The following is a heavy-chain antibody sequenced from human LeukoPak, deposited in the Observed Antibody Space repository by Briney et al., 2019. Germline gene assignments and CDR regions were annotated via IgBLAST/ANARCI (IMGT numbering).Heavy chain of an antibody. D-gene: IGHD5-18*01. CDR2: IYWNDDK. V-gene: IGHV2-5*01. CDR3: AQGDSYGYIFSAFDI. CDR1: VFSLSTSGVG. J-gene: IGHJ3*02. Sequence: KVSGPTLAKPTQTLTLTCTFSVFSLSTSGVGVGWIRQPPGKALEWLSLIYWNDDKRYSPSLKSRLTITKDTSKNQVVLTMTNMDPVDTATYYCAQGDSYGYIFSAFDIWGQGTMVTVSS.